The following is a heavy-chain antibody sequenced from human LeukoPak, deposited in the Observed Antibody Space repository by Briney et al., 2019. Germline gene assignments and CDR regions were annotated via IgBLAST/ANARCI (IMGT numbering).Heavy chain of an antibody. CDR2: IYYSGST. V-gene: IGHV4-59*11. D-gene: IGHD3-10*02. CDR3: ARDVTMSHFDI. J-gene: IGHJ3*02. CDR1: GGSISSHY. Sequence: PSENLSLTCTVSGGSISSHYWSWIRQPPGKGLEWIGYIYYSGSTNYNPSLKSRVTISVDTSKNQFSLKLSSVTAADTAVYYCARDVTMSHFDIWGQGTMVTVSS.